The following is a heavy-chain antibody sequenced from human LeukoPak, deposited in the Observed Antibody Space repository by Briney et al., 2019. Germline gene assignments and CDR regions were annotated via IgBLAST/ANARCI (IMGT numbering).Heavy chain of an antibody. D-gene: IGHD6-6*01. CDR3: ARDLVVSYSSSGGTDY. CDR1: GYTFTSYG. CDR2: ISAYNGNT. Sequence: GASVKVSCKASGYTFTSYGISWVRQAPGQGLEWMGWISAYNGNTNYAQKLQGRVTMTTDTSTSTAYMELRSLRSDDTAVYYCARDLVVSYSSSGGTDYWGQGTLVTVSS. V-gene: IGHV1-18*01. J-gene: IGHJ4*02.